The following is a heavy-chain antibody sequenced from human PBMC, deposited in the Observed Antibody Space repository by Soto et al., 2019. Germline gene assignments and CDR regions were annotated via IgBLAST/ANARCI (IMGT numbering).Heavy chain of an antibody. CDR2: FGGDENYT. CDR1: GFSVKRYW. Sequence: GGSLRLSCGASGFSVKRYWMHWVRQAPGKGLVWLSRFGGDENYTDYADSVRGRFTISRDIAKNTIYLQMNSLRAEDTAVYYCGKGKELGVVRYGLDAWGQGTTVTLSS. D-gene: IGHD3-3*01. CDR3: GKGKELGVVRYGLDA. V-gene: IGHV3-74*01. J-gene: IGHJ6*02.